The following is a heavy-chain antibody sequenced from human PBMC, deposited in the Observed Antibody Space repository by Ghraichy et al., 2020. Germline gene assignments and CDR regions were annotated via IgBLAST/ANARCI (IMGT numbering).Heavy chain of an antibody. CDR2: IYYSGST. J-gene: IGHJ5*02. CDR3: AAYYSSFENWFDP. D-gene: IGHD6-6*01. CDR1: GGSISSYY. Sequence: LSLTCTVSGGSISSYYWSWIRQPPGKGLEWIGYIYYSGSTNYNPSLKSRVTISVDTSKNQFSLKLSSVTAADTAVYYCAAYYSSFENWFDPWGQGTLVTVSS. V-gene: IGHV4-59*01.